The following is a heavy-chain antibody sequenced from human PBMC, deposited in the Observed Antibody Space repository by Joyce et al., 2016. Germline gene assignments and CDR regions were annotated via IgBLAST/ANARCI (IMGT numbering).Heavy chain of an antibody. CDR3: AKILTATYSSGWFLDY. V-gene: IGHV3-30*18. CDR2: ISYDGIYK. Sequence: QVQLVESGGGVVQPGMYLRLSCAASGLTLSNYGVHWVRQAPGKGLEWVAVISYDGIYKYYADSVKGRFTISRDNSKNTVFLEMNSLRTEDTAVYYCAKILTATYSSGWFLDYWGQGTLVTVSS. D-gene: IGHD6-25*01. J-gene: IGHJ4*02. CDR1: GLTLSNYG.